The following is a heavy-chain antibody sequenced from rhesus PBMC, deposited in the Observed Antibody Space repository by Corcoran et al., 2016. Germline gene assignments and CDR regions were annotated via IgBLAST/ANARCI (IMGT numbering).Heavy chain of an antibody. CDR2: ITYSGST. Sequence: QVQLQESGPGLVKPSETLSLTCAVSGGSITSGYYYWSWIRQPPGKGLEWIGYITYSGSTSYNPSLQSRVTISRDTSKNQFSLKLSSVTAADMAVYYCAREIGSSYKNWYFDLWGPGTPITISS. V-gene: IGHV4-122*02. D-gene: IGHD4-29*01. CDR3: AREIGSSYKNWYFDL. CDR1: GGSITSGYYY. J-gene: IGHJ2*01.